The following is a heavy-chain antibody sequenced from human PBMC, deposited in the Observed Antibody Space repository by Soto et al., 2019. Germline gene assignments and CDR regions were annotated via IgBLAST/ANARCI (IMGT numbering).Heavy chain of an antibody. V-gene: IGHV3-23*01. D-gene: IGHD6-13*01. J-gene: IGHJ6*02. CDR2: ISGSGGST. Sequence: GGSLRLSCAASGFTFSSYAMSWVRQAPGKGLEWVSAISGSGGSTYYADSVKGRFTISRDNSKNTLYLQMNSLRAEDTAVYYCAKELRIAAAGTPNYYYYYGMDVWGQGTTVTVSS. CDR1: GFTFSSYA. CDR3: AKELRIAAAGTPNYYYYYGMDV.